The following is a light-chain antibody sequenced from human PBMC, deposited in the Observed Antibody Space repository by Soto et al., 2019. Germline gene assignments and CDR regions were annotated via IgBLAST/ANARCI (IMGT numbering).Light chain of an antibody. J-gene: IGKJ1*01. V-gene: IGKV1-39*01. CDR3: QHYNSYSEA. Sequence: DIQMTQSPSSLSASVGDRVSITCRASQSISSYLNCYQQKPGKAPKLLIYAASSLQSGVPSRFSGSGSGTEFTLTISSPQPDDFATYYCQHYNSYSEAFGQGTKVDIK. CDR1: QSISSY. CDR2: AAS.